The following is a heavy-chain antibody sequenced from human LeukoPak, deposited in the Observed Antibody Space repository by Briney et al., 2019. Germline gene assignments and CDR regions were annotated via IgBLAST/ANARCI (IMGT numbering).Heavy chain of an antibody. CDR2: INHSGST. CDR3: AGAMGAAGAYYFDY. D-gene: IGHD5-18*01. CDR1: GGSFSGYY. J-gene: IGHJ4*02. Sequence: SETLSLTCAVYGGSFSGYYWSWIRQPPGKGLEWIGEINHSGSTNYNPSLKSRVTISVDTSKNQFSLKLSSVTAADTAVYYCAGAMGAAGAYYFDYGGEGTLVTVPS. V-gene: IGHV4-34*01.